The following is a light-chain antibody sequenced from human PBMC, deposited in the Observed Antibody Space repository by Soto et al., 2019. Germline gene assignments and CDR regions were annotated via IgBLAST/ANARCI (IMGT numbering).Light chain of an antibody. CDR3: QQYKSYSRT. J-gene: IGKJ1*01. CDR1: QDISNY. V-gene: IGKV1-33*01. CDR2: DAS. Sequence: DIQMTQSPSSLSASVGDRVTITCQASQDISNYLNWYQQKPGKAPKLLIYDASNLETGVPSRFSGSGSGTEFTLTISSLQPDDFATYYCQQYKSYSRTFGQGTKVEIK.